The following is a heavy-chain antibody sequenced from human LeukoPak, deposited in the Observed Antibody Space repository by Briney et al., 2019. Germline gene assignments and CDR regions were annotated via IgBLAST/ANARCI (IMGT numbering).Heavy chain of an antibody. V-gene: IGHV4-59*01. CDR3: ARAVQLERPPPLIDYYYMDV. D-gene: IGHD1-1*01. Sequence: TSETLSLTCTVSGGSISSYYWSWIRQPPGKGPEWIGYIYYSGNTNYNPSLKSRVTISVDTSKNQFSLKLSSVTAADTAVYYCARAVQLERPPPLIDYYYMDVWGKGTTVTVSS. CDR2: IYYSGNT. J-gene: IGHJ6*03. CDR1: GGSISSYY.